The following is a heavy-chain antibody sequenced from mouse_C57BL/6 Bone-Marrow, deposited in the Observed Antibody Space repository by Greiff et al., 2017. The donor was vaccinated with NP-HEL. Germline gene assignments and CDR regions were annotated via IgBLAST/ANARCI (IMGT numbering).Heavy chain of an antibody. D-gene: IGHD1-1*01. Sequence: VHVKQSGPELVKPGASVKIPCTASGYTFTDYNMDWVKQSPGKSLEWIGDINPNNGGTIYNYKFKGTVTLSVDKASSTAYMQLRSLTSEDTAVYYCARAHYYGSSYDWYFDVWGTGTTVTVSS. CDR3: ARAHYYGSSYDWYFDV. J-gene: IGHJ1*03. V-gene: IGHV1-18*01. CDR1: GYTFTDYN. CDR2: INPNNGGT.